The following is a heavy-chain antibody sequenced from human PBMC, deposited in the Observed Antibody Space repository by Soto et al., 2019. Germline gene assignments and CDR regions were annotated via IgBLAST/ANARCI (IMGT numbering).Heavy chain of an antibody. CDR2: ISGGAEAT. V-gene: IGHV3-23*01. J-gene: IGHJ4*02. CDR3: VQESPYCSSSSCRVYYLDQ. CDR1: GFTFRGYA. D-gene: IGHD2-2*01. Sequence: EVQLLESGGGLIQPGGSLRLSCAASGFTFRGYAMSWVRQAPGKGLEWVSAISGGAEATYYADSVKGRFTISRDNSKNTLYLQMNSLRAEDTAIYYCVQESPYCSSSSCRVYYLDQWGQGALVTVSS.